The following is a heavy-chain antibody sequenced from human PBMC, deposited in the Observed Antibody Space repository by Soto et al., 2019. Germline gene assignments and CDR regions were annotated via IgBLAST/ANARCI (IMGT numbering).Heavy chain of an antibody. D-gene: IGHD4-17*01. CDR3: AHSDYRKDGDSFDI. CDR2: IYWDDDK. Sequence: SGPTLVKPTQTLTLTCTFSGFSLSATEASVGWIRQPPGKALEWLALIYWDDDKRYSPFLKSRLTITKDTSKNQVVLTMTNMGPVDTATYYCAHSDYRKDGDSFDIWGQGTMVTVSS. J-gene: IGHJ3*02. CDR1: GFSLSATEAS. V-gene: IGHV2-5*02.